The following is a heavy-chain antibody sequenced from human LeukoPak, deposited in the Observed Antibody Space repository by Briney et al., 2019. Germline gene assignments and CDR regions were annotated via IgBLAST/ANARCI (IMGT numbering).Heavy chain of an antibody. V-gene: IGHV3-23*01. Sequence: GGSLRLSCAASGFTFSSYAMSWVRQAPGKGLEWVSAISGSGGSTYYADSVKGRFTISRDNSKNTLYLQMNSLRPEDTAVYYCAKDFQGRWTIDYWGQGTLVTVSP. CDR1: GFTFSSYA. J-gene: IGHJ4*02. D-gene: IGHD3/OR15-3a*01. CDR2: ISGSGGST. CDR3: AKDFQGRWTIDY.